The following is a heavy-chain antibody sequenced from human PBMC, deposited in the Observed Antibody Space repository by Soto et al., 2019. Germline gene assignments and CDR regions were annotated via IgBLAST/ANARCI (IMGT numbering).Heavy chain of an antibody. J-gene: IGHJ5*02. V-gene: IGHV4-39*01. CDR1: GGSITSTSYY. D-gene: IGHD4-17*01. Sequence: PSETLSLTCTVSGGSITSTSYYWGWIRQPPGKGLEWIGTIYYRGRAKYNPSLRSRVTISVDTSKNYFSLSLPSVTAADTAVYYCARQRGDYVFDNWGQGTLVTVSS. CDR2: IYYRGRA. CDR3: ARQRGDYVFDN.